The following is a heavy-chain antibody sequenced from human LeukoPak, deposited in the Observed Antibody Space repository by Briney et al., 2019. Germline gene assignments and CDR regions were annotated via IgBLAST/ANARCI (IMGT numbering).Heavy chain of an antibody. CDR3: ASCRRQQPPYDAFDI. D-gene: IGHD6-13*01. CDR2: FDPEDGET. Sequence: ASVKVSCKVSGYTLTELSMHWVRQAPGKGLEWMGGFDPEDGETIYAQKFQGRVTMTEDTSTDTAYMELSSLRSEDTAVYYCASCRRQQPPYDAFDIWGQGTMVTVSS. V-gene: IGHV1-24*01. J-gene: IGHJ3*02. CDR1: GYTLTELS.